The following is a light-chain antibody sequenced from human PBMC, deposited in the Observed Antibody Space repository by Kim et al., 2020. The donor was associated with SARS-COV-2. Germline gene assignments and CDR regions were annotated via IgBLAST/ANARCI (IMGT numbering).Light chain of an antibody. V-gene: IGKV3-11*01. Sequence: SPGERATRSCRASQSVSSYLAWYQQKPGQAPRLLIYDASNRATGIPARFSGSGSGTDFTLTISSLEPEDLAVYYCQQRSNWPPWTFGQVTKVDIK. CDR1: QSVSSY. CDR2: DAS. J-gene: IGKJ1*01. CDR3: QQRSNWPPWT.